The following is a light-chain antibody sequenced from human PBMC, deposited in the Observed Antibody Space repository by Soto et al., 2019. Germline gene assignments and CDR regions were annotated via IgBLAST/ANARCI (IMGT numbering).Light chain of an antibody. CDR1: QTVSTSF. CDR2: GAS. V-gene: IGKV3-20*01. Sequence: EIVLTQSPGTLSLSPGERATLSCRASQTVSTSFLAWYQQKRGQAPRLLIHGASRRATGIPDRFSGSGSGTDFTLTINRLEPEDFAVYFCQQYGDMWTFGQGTKVDIK. CDR3: QQYGDMWT. J-gene: IGKJ1*01.